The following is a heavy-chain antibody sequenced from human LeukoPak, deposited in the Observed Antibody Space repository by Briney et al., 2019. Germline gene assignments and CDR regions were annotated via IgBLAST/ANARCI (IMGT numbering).Heavy chain of an antibody. V-gene: IGHV4-59*08. CDR2: IYYSGST. CDR3: ARSRDGYNEIDY. CDR1: GGSISSYY. D-gene: IGHD5-24*01. J-gene: IGHJ4*02. Sequence: TSETLSLTCTVSGGSISSYYWSWIRQPPGKGLEWIGYIYYSGSTNYNPSLKSRVTISVDTSKNQFSLKLRSVTAADTAVYYCARSRDGYNEIDYWGQGTLVTVSS.